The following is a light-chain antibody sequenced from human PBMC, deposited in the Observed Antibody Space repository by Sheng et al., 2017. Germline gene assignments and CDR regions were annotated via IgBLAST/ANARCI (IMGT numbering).Light chain of an antibody. CDR3: SSFAGSTALWV. CDR1: SSNIGRNT. CDR2: ETN. J-gene: IGLJ1*01. Sequence: QSVLSQPPSASATPGQRVTISCSGSSSNIGRNTVNWYQHLPGTAPKLLIYETNKRPSGVSNRFSGSKSGNTASLTISGLQAEDEADYYCSSFAGSTALWVFGTGTKVTVL. V-gene: IGLV1-44*01.